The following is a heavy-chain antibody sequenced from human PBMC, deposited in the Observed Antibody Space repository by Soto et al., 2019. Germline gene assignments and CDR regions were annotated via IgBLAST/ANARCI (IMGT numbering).Heavy chain of an antibody. D-gene: IGHD3-10*01. V-gene: IGHV1-69*06. CDR1: GGTFSSYA. Sequence: ASVKVSCKAPGGTFSSYAISWVRQAPGQGLEWMGGIIPIFGTANYAQKFQGRVTITADKSTSTAYMELSSLRSEDTAVYYCARDQHGSGFSWGQGTLVTVSS. CDR3: ARDQHGSGFS. CDR2: IIPIFGTA. J-gene: IGHJ5*02.